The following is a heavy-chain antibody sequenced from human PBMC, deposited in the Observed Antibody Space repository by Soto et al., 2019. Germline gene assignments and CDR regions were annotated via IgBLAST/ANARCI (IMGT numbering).Heavy chain of an antibody. V-gene: IGHV1-2*04. CDR3: ARVVTSVAGSYYYYGTVV. J-gene: IGHJ6*02. CDR2: INPNSGGT. Sequence: GASVKVCCKASGDTFTVYEMHGVRQAPGQGLEWMGWINPNSGGTNYAQKFQGWVTTTRDTSISTAYMELSRLRSDDTAVYYCARVVTSVAGSYYYYGTVVWGQGTPVTVSS. CDR1: GDTFTVYE. D-gene: IGHD6-19*01.